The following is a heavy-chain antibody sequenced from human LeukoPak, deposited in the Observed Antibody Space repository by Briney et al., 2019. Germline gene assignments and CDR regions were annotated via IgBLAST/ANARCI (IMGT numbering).Heavy chain of an antibody. CDR2: INPNSGGT. CDR3: ARSGYFWGLDS. J-gene: IGHJ4*02. V-gene: IGHV1-2*02. Sequence: ASVKVSCKASGYTFTGYYMHWVRQAPGQGLEWVGWINPNSGGTNYAQKFQGRVIMTRDTSTSTAYMELSSLKSDDTALYYCARSGYFWGLDSWGQGTLVTVSS. CDR1: GYTFTGYY. D-gene: IGHD7-27*01.